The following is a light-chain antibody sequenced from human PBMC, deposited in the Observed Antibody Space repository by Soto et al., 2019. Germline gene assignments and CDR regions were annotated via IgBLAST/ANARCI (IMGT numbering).Light chain of an antibody. J-gene: IGLJ2*01. V-gene: IGLV1-40*01. CDR1: SSNIGAGYD. CDR2: GNS. CDR3: QSYDSSLSGVV. Sequence: QSVLTHPPSVSGAPGQRVTISCTGSSSNIGAGYDVHWYQQLPGTAPKLLIDGNSNRPSGVPDRVSGSKSGTSASLAITGLQAEDEADSCCQSYDSSLSGVVFGGGTQLPVL.